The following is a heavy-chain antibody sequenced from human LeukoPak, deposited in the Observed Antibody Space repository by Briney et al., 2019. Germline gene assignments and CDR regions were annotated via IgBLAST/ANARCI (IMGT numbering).Heavy chain of an antibody. D-gene: IGHD6-13*01. CDR3: ARDEQQLVPYYYYYMDV. V-gene: IGHV3-11*01. Sequence: GGSLRLSCAASGFTFSDYYMSWIRQAPGKGLEWVSYISSSGSTIYYADSVKGRFTISRDNAKNSLYLQMNSLRAEDTAVYYCARDEQQLVPYYYYYMDVWGKGTTVTVSS. J-gene: IGHJ6*03. CDR2: ISSSGSTI. CDR1: GFTFSDYY.